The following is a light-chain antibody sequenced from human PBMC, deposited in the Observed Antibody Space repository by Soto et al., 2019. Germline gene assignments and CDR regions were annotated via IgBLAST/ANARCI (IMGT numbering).Light chain of an antibody. V-gene: IGKV1-5*01. J-gene: IGKJ1*01. CDR1: QYISSW. Sequence: DIQMTQSPSTLSASVGDIVTITCRASQYISSWLAWYQQKPGTAPRLLIYDTSNLEDGVPSTFSGSGSGTDFTLTVSSLQPDDSATYYCQQYNTYPWTFGQGTKVDIK. CDR2: DTS. CDR3: QQYNTYPWT.